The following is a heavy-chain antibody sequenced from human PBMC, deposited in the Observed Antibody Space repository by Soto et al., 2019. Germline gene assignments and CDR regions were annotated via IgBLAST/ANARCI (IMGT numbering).Heavy chain of an antibody. Sequence: EVQLVESGGGLVQPGGSLKLSCAASGFTFSDSAMHWVRQASGKGLEWVGRIRSKPNNYATTYAASVKGRFTISRADSKNTAYLQINSLKTEDTAVYYCVRFSRYLSWYFDLWGRGPLVTVSP. J-gene: IGHJ2*01. CDR2: IRSKPNNYAT. CDR3: VRFSRYLSWYFDL. V-gene: IGHV3-73*02. D-gene: IGHD3-16*02. CDR1: GFTFSDSA.